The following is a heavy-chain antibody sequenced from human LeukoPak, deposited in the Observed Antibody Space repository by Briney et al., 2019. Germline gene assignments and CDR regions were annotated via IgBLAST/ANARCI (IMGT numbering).Heavy chain of an antibody. D-gene: IGHD3-10*01. J-gene: IGHJ4*02. CDR2: IYYSGST. CDR3: ARHGLGSYYAY. CDR1: GGSFSGYY. Sequence: SETLSLTCAVYGGSFSGYYWSWIRQPPGKGLEWVGYIYYSGSTNYNPSLKSRVTISVDTSKNQFSLKLNSVTAADTAVYYCARHGLGSYYAYWGQGTLVTVSS. V-gene: IGHV4-59*08.